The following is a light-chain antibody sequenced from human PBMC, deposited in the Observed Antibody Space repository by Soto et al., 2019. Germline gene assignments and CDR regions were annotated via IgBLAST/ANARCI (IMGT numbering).Light chain of an antibody. CDR2: EVS. CDR3: SSYTSSSTPYV. CDR1: SSDVGGYNY. V-gene: IGLV2-14*01. J-gene: IGLJ1*01. Sequence: QSALTQPASVSGSPGQSITISCTGTSSDVGGYNYVSWYQQHPGKAPKLMIYEVSNRPSGVSNRFSGSKSGNTASLTISGLQAEEEADYYCSSYTSSSTPYVFGTGTKLTGL.